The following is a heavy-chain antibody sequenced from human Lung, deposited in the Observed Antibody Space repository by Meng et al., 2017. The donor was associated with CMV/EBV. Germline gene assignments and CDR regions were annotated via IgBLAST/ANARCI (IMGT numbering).Heavy chain of an antibody. CDR3: AGLGGDGYLDAFDF. Sequence: FXXGSGYNSSNYWIGWVRQVPGKGLQWMGSIYPGDSDTRYSPSFQGQVSTSADRSITTAFLQRGSLKASDTTMYYWAGLGGDGYLDAFDFWAQGTXVTVSS. V-gene: IGHV5-51*01. J-gene: IGHJ3*01. CDR1: GYNSSNYW. CDR2: IYPGDSDT. D-gene: IGHD5-24*01.